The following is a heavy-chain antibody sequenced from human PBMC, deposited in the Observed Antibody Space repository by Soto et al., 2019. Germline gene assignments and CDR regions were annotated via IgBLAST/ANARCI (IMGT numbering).Heavy chain of an antibody. V-gene: IGHV4-61*01. CDR2: IFHTGST. CDR1: GDSVISGSNY. J-gene: IGHJ4*02. D-gene: IGHD3-22*01. CDR3: ARVPSYHSSGYPHFDF. Sequence: PSETLSLTCTVSGDSVISGSNYFSCMRQPPWKGLHWIGYIFHTGSTNYNPSLKSRVTMSVDTSKNQFSLKLSSVTAADTAVYYCARVPSYHSSGYPHFDFWGQGALVTVSS.